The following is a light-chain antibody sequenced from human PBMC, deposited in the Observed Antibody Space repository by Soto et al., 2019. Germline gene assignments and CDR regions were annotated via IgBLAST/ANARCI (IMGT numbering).Light chain of an antibody. CDR3: QQRSNWPLT. J-gene: IGKJ1*01. V-gene: IGKV3-11*01. CDR2: DAS. Sequence: EIVLTQSPATLSLSPGERATLSCRASQSVSSYLAWYQQKPGQAPRLLIYDASNRATGIPARFSGSGSGTECTLTISSLEPEDFAVYYCQQRSNWPLTFGQGTKVEIK. CDR1: QSVSSY.